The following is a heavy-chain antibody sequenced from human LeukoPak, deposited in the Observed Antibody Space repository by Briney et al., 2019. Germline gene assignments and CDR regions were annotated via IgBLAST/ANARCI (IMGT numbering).Heavy chain of an antibody. CDR3: ARDLGFGYSYGLPPGD. D-gene: IGHD5-18*01. J-gene: IGHJ4*02. Sequence: GGSLRLSCAASGFTFNMYTMNWVRQAPGKGLVWVSRINSDGSSTSYADSVKGRFTISRDNAKNTLYLQMNSLRAEDTAVYYCARDLGFGYSYGLPPGDWGQGTLVTVSS. CDR2: INSDGSST. CDR1: GFTFNMYT. V-gene: IGHV3-74*01.